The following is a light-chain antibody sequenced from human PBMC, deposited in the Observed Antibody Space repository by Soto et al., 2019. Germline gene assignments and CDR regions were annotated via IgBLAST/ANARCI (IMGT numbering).Light chain of an antibody. CDR2: GNS. J-gene: IGLJ3*02. Sequence: QSVLTQPPSVSGAPGQRVTISCTGSDSNIGARYHVHWYQQLPGKAPRLIIYGNSNRPSGVPDRFSGSKSGYSASLAISGLQADDEATYYCQSYYSNLSARVFGEGTKLTVL. CDR1: DSNIGARYH. V-gene: IGLV1-40*01. CDR3: QSYYSNLSARV.